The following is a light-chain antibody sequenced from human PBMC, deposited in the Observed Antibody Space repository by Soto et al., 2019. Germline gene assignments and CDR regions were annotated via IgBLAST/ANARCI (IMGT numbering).Light chain of an antibody. Sequence: QSVLTLSSSASASLGSSVKLTCTLSSGHSSYIIAWHQQQPGKAPRYLMKLEGSGSYNKGSGVPDRFSGSSSGADRYLTISNLQFEEEADYYCETWDGNTRVFGAGTTVTVL. J-gene: IGLJ3*02. CDR1: SGHSSYI. CDR2: LEGSGSY. V-gene: IGLV4-60*02. CDR3: ETWDGNTRV.